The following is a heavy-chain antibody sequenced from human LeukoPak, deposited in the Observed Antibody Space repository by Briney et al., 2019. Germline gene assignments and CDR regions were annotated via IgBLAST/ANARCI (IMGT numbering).Heavy chain of an antibody. CDR2: INQDGSEK. V-gene: IGHV3-7*01. CDR3: ARLGTVTRARFDY. CDR1: GFTFSNNW. D-gene: IGHD4-17*01. J-gene: IGHJ4*02. Sequence: GGSLRLSCVVSGFTFSNNWMSWVRQTPGKGLEWVANINQDGSEKYYVDSVRGRFTISRDSAENSVYLQMSSLRADDTAVYHCARLGTVTRARFDYWGQGTLVTVSS.